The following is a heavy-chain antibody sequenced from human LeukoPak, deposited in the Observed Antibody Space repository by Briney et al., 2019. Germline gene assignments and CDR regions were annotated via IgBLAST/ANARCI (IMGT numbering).Heavy chain of an antibody. CDR2: IYPGDSDT. Sequence: GESLKISRKGSGYSFTSYWIGWVRQMPGKGLEWMGIIYPGDSDTRYSPSFQGQVTISADKSISTAYLQWSSLKASDTAMYYCARHSYGDYEYYYYMDVWGKGTTVTVSS. CDR1: GYSFTSYW. V-gene: IGHV5-51*01. D-gene: IGHD4-17*01. CDR3: ARHSYGDYEYYYYMDV. J-gene: IGHJ6*03.